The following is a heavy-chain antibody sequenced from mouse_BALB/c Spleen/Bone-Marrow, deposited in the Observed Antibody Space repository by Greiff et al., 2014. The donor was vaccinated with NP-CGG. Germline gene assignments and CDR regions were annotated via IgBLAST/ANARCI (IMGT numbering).Heavy chain of an antibody. CDR1: GYTFSSYW. CDR2: ILPGRGST. D-gene: IGHD1-1*01. J-gene: IGHJ4*01. Sequence: VQLQQSGAELMKPGASVKISCKATGYTFSSYWIEWVRQRPGHGLEWIGEILPGRGSTNYNEKFKGKATFTSDTSSNTAYIQLSSLTSEDSAVYYCARWDTTAMDYWGQGTSVTVSS. CDR3: ARWDTTAMDY. V-gene: IGHV1-9*01.